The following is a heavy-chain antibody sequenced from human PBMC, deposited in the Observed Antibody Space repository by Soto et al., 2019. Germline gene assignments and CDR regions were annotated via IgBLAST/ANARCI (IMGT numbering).Heavy chain of an antibody. J-gene: IGHJ4*02. CDR3: ARDGLGYCSSTTCYAGYFDF. CDR2: TSYDGSNK. D-gene: IGHD2-2*01. CDR1: GFTFSTYG. Sequence: GGSLRLSCAASGFTFSTYGIEWVRQAPGKGLERVALTSYDGSNKYYADSVKGRFTISRDNSKNTLYLQMNSLRPEDTAVYYCARDGLGYCSSTTCYAGYFDFWGQGSLVTVSS. V-gene: IGHV3-30*19.